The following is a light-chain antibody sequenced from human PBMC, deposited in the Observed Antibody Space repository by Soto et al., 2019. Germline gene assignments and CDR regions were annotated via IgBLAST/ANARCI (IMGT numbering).Light chain of an antibody. J-gene: IGKJ2*01. CDR2: KAS. CDR1: QSISTY. CDR3: QQYNSYSPYT. V-gene: IGKV1-5*03. Sequence: DIQMTQSPSTLSASVGDRVTITCRASQSISTYLAWYQQKPGNAPKLLIYKASNLTSGVPSRFSGSGSGTEYTLPITSLLPDDFVAYYCQQYNSYSPYTFGQGTKLEMK.